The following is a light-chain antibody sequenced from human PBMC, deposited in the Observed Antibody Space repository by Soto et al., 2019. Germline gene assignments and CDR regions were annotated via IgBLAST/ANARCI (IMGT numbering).Light chain of an antibody. Sequence: DIQMTQSPSSLSASVGDRVTITCQASQDIRKYLNWYQHKPGKAPKLLISDGSNMETGVPSRFRGSGSGTDFTFTISSLQPEDIATYYCLQYDSLPFSFGGGPKVEIK. V-gene: IGKV1-33*01. CDR3: LQYDSLPFS. CDR1: QDIRKY. J-gene: IGKJ4*01. CDR2: DGS.